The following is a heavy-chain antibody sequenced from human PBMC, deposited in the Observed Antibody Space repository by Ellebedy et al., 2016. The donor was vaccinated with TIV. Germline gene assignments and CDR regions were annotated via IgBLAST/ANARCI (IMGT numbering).Heavy chain of an antibody. D-gene: IGHD3-10*01. CDR1: GFSLNVNY. CDR3: ARVLLLHGSSPPGY. CDR2: IYSGVSGGST. Sequence: GESLKISCAASGFSLNVNYMSWVRQAPGKGLEWVSIIYSGVSGGSTYYADSVKGRFTISRDNSKNRLYLQMSDLRADDTAVYYCARVLLLHGSSPPGYWGQGTLVIVSS. V-gene: IGHV3-66*01. J-gene: IGHJ4*02.